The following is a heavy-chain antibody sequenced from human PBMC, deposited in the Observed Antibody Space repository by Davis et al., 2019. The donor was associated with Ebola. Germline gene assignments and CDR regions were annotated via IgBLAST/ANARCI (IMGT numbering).Heavy chain of an antibody. J-gene: IGHJ6*04. CDR2: INAGNGNT. Sequence: AASVKVSCKASGYTFTSYAMHWVRQAPGQRLEWMGWINAGNGNTKYSQKFQGRVTMTRDTSISTAYMELSSLRSDDTAVYYCARGSRYYGMDVWGKGTTVTVSS. CDR1: GYTFTSYA. CDR3: ARGSRYYGMDV. V-gene: IGHV1-3*01.